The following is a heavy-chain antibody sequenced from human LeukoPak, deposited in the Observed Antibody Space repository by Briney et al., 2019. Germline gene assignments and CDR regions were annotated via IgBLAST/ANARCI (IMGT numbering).Heavy chain of an antibody. Sequence: SGTLSLTCAVSGAFITNSHWWSWARQPPGKGLEWIGTIYYSGSTYYNPSLKSRVTISVDTSKNQFSLKLSSVTAADTGVYFCARRVTIVGPNWFFDYWGQGTLVTVSS. CDR1: GAFITNSHW. D-gene: IGHD1-26*01. J-gene: IGHJ4*02. CDR2: IYYSGST. V-gene: IGHV4-4*02. CDR3: ARRVTIVGPNWFFDY.